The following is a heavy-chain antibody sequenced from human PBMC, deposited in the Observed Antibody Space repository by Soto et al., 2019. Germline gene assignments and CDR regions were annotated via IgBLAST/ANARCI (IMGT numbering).Heavy chain of an antibody. CDR3: AKVSSAWYGGFFDL. V-gene: IGHV3-23*01. CDR2: LSDSGGSI. CDR1: GFTFNRHA. Sequence: PGGSLRLSCTASGFTFNRHAMTWVRQAPGKGLEWVSGLSDSGGSIYYADSVKGRFTISRDNSMNTLYLQMNTLRAEDTAVYYCAKVSSAWYGGFFDLWGQGTLVTVSS. J-gene: IGHJ4*02. D-gene: IGHD1-26*01.